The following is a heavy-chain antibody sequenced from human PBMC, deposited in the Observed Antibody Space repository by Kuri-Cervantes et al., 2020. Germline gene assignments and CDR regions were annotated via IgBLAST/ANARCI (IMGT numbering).Heavy chain of an antibody. CDR3: ARANYGDFEGSFDY. J-gene: IGHJ4*02. CDR1: GGSISSYY. CDR2: IYYSGST. D-gene: IGHD4-17*01. V-gene: IGHV4-59*12. Sequence: ESLKISCTVSGGSISSYYWSWIRQPPGKGLEWIGYIYYSGSTNYNPSLKSRVTISVDTSKNQFSLKLSSVTAADTAVYYCARANYGDFEGSFDYWGQGTLVTVSS.